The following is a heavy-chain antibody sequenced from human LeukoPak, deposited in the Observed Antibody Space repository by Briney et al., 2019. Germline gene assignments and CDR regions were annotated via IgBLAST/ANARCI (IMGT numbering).Heavy chain of an antibody. CDR2: INPNSGGT. Sequence: VASVKVSCKASGYTFTGYCMHWVRQAPGQGLEWMGWINPNSGGTNYAQKFQGRVTMTTDTSTSTAYMELRSLRSDDTAVYYCARDQYYDSKGWFDPWGQGTLVTVSS. J-gene: IGHJ5*02. CDR3: ARDQYYDSKGWFDP. CDR1: GYTFTGYC. D-gene: IGHD3-22*01. V-gene: IGHV1-2*02.